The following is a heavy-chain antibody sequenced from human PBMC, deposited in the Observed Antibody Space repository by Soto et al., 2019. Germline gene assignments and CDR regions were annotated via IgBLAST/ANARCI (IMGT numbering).Heavy chain of an antibody. J-gene: IGHJ4*02. Sequence: GGSLRLSCAASGFTFSMYWIHWRRQVPGKGPEWVSRINDDGSSTNYADSVKGRFTISRDNAKNTLYLQMNDLRAEDTAVYYCTRGPRSTSTGTGAFWGQGTLVTVSS. CDR3: TRGPRSTSTGTGAF. CDR1: GFTFSMYW. CDR2: INDDGSST. D-gene: IGHD1-1*01. V-gene: IGHV3-74*01.